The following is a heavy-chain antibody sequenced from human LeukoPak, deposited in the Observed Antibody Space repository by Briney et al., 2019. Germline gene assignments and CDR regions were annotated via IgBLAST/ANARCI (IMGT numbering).Heavy chain of an antibody. J-gene: IGHJ4*02. D-gene: IGHD2-21*01. CDR2: ISASGGST. Sequence: SGGSLRLSHAASRFTFSSYAMSSVRQAPGKGLEWVSGISASGGSTNYAASVKGRFTISRDNSKDTLHLQMNSLRAEDTAVYHWSKEVSLRRDFDYWGQGTLATVSS. CDR3: SKEVSLRRDFDY. V-gene: IGHV3-23*01. CDR1: RFTFSSYA.